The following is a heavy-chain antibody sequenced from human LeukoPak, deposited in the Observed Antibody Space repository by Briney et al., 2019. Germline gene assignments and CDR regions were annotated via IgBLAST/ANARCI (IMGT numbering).Heavy chain of an antibody. CDR2: IITIFTTA. D-gene: IGHD6-19*01. J-gene: IGHJ4*02. CDR3: AYGEYIAVAGTWGGVDY. Sequence: SSVKVSCKASGGTFTSYAISWVRQAPGQGVEWRGGIITIFTTANSTQKFQARVTITTYESPSTAYMELSSLTSEDTAVYSCAYGEYIAVAGTWGGVDYWGQGTLVTVSS. V-gene: IGHV1-69*05. CDR1: GGTFTSYA.